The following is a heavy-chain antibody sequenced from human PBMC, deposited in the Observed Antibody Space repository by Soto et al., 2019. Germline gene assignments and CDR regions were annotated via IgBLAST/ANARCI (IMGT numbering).Heavy chain of an antibody. V-gene: IGHV3-74*01. D-gene: IGHD2-21*01. Sequence: EVQVVESGGGVVQPGGSLRLSCAASGFTFTNYWMHWVRQVPGEGLVWVSRIDNHGDGTSYADFVKGRLTISRDNAKNTLYLQMNSRRVEDTAIYYWGTVCEKWGQGTMVTVSS. CDR2: IDNHGDGT. J-gene: IGHJ3*01. CDR3: GTVCEK. CDR1: GFTFTNYW.